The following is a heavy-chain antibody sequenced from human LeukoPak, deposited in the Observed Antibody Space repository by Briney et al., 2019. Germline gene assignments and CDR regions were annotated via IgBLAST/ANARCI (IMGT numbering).Heavy chain of an antibody. Sequence: PSQTLSLTCTVSGGSISSGDYYWSWIRQPPGKGLEWIGYIYYSGSTYYNPSLKSRVTISVDTSKTQFSLKLSSVTAADTAVYYRARDGGCSRTSRLFDYWGQGTLVTVSS. V-gene: IGHV4-30-4*08. CDR3: ARDGGCSRTSRLFDY. CDR1: GGSISSGDYY. D-gene: IGHD2-2*01. CDR2: IYYSGST. J-gene: IGHJ4*02.